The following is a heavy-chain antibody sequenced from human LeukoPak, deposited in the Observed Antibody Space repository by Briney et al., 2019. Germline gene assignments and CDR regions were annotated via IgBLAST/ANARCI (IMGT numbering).Heavy chain of an antibody. V-gene: IGHV3-23*01. J-gene: IGHJ4*02. CDR3: AKGGGKAVAGPKLNSPPYY. D-gene: IGHD6-19*01. CDR1: GFTFSSYA. Sequence: GGSLRLSCAASGFTFSSYAMSWVRQAPGKGLEWGSAISGSGGSTYYADSVKGRFTISRDNSKNTLYLQMNSLRAENTAVYSCAKGGGKAVAGPKLNSPPYYWGQGNLVTVSS. CDR2: ISGSGGST.